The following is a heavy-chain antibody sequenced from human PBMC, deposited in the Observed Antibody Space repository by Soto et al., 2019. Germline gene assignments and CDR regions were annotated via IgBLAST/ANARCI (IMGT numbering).Heavy chain of an antibody. D-gene: IGHD4-4*01. CDR2: ISYDGSNK. J-gene: IGHJ6*02. V-gene: IGHV3-30*18. CDR1: GFTFSSYG. Sequence: PGGSLRLSCAASGFTFSSYGMHWVRQAPGKGLEWVAVISYDGSNKYYADSVKGRFTISRDNSKNTLYLQMNSLRAEDTAVYYCAKDKRYSNYYYYYGMDVWGQGTTVTVSS. CDR3: AKDKRYSNYYYYYGMDV.